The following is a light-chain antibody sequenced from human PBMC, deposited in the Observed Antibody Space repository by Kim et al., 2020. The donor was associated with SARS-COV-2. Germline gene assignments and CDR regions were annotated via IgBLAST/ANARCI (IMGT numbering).Light chain of an antibody. Sequence: VSPGQTASIACSGDKLGDKYACWYQQKPGQSPVLVIYQDSKRPAGNPERFSGSNSGNAATLTISGTQAMDEADYYCQAWDSSTGVFGGGTQLTVL. V-gene: IGLV3-1*01. CDR1: KLGDKY. J-gene: IGLJ3*02. CDR3: QAWDSSTGV. CDR2: QDS.